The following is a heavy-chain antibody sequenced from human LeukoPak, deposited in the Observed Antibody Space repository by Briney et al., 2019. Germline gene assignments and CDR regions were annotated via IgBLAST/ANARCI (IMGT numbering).Heavy chain of an antibody. Sequence: GSLRLSCAASGFTFSSYAMSWVRQAPGKGLDWVSAISGSGGSTYYADSVKGRFTISRDNSKNTLYLQMNSLRAEDTAVYYCAKVGYSSSWYVYIDYWGQGTLVTVSS. J-gene: IGHJ4*02. CDR1: GFTFSSYA. CDR3: AKVGYSSSWYVYIDY. D-gene: IGHD6-13*01. V-gene: IGHV3-23*01. CDR2: ISGSGGST.